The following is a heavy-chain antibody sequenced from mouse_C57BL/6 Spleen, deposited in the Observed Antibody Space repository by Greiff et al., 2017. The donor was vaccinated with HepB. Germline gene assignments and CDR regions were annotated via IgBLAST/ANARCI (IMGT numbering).Heavy chain of an antibody. CDR3: TTADTTVGGYFDY. J-gene: IGHJ2*01. CDR1: GFNIKDDY. Sequence: VHVKQSGAELVRPGASVKLSCTASGFNIKDDYMHWVKQRPEQGLEWIGWIDPENGDTEYASKFQGKATITADTSSNTAYLQLSSLTSEDTAVYYCTTADTTVGGYFDYWGQGTTLTVSS. D-gene: IGHD1-1*01. CDR2: IDPENGDT. V-gene: IGHV14-4*01.